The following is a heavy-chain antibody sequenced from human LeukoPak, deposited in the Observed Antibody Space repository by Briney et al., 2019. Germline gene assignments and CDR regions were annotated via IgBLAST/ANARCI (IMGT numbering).Heavy chain of an antibody. V-gene: IGHV3-30-3*01. CDR2: ISYDGSNK. Sequence: GGSLRLSCAASGFTFSSYAMHWVRQAPGKGLEWEAVISYDGSNKYYADSVKGRFTISRDNSKNTLYLQMNSLRAEDTAVYYCARDMPLPDYWGQGTLVTVSS. CDR3: ARDMPLPDY. CDR1: GFTFSSYA. D-gene: IGHD2-2*01. J-gene: IGHJ4*02.